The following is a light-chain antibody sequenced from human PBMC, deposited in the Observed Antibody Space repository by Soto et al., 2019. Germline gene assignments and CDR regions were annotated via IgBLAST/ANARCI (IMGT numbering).Light chain of an antibody. CDR2: DVG. V-gene: IGLV2-14*03. J-gene: IGLJ6*01. Sequence: QSALTQPASVSGSPGQSITISCTGTSSDVGGYNSVSWYQHHRGKAHHLILYDVGDRPSGVSYRFSGSKSGNTASLTIAGRQAADEADYFCSSYASSMTDVFGSGTKLTVL. CDR3: SSYASSMTDV. CDR1: SSDVGGYNS.